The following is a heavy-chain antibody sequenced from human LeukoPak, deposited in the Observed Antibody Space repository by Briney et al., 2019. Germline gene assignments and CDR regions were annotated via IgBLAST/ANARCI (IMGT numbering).Heavy chain of an antibody. V-gene: IGHV3-15*01. CDR1: GFTFSNAW. CDR3: TTLTTVVTQYYFDY. D-gene: IGHD4-23*01. Sequence: GGSLRLSCGASGFTFSNAWMSWVRQAPGKGLEWVGRIKSETDGGTTDYAAPVKGRFTISRDDSKSTLYLQMNSLKTEDTAVYYCTTLTTVVTQYYFDYWGQGTLVTVSS. J-gene: IGHJ4*02. CDR2: IKSETDGGTT.